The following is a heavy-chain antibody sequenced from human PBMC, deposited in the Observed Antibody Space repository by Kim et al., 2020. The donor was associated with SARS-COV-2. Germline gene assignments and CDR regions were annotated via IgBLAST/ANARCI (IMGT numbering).Heavy chain of an antibody. D-gene: IGHD3-22*01. CDR3: ARDYVSSGYYRGVDYFDF. V-gene: IGHV3-11*06. J-gene: IGHJ4*02. Sequence: KCRFTISRDNAKNSLYLQMNSLRAEDTAVYYCARDYVSSGYYRGVDYFDFCGQGTLVTVSS.